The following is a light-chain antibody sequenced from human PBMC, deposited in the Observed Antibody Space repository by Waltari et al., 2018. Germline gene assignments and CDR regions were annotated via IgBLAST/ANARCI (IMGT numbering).Light chain of an antibody. V-gene: IGLV2-23*02. CDR2: AVT. CDR1: SSDIGRYNF. CDR3: YSSAMSAFVV. J-gene: IGLJ3*02. Sequence: QSALTQPASVSGSPGQSITISCTGTSSDIGRYNFVSWYQHHPGKAPKLILYAVTKRPSGVSDRFSGSKSGNTASLTISGLQAEDDADYYCYSSAMSAFVVFGGGTKLTVL.